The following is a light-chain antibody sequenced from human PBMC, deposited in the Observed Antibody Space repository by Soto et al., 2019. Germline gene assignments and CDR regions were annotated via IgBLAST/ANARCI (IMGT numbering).Light chain of an antibody. CDR3: QQFAASPLT. Sequence: ENVLTQSPGTLSASPGDRVTLSCRASHSVGNNYLAWFQQKPGQAPRLLIDEASRRATGIPDRFSGSGSGTDFTLTISRLEPEDFAVYYCQQFAASPLTFGGGTKVEIK. J-gene: IGKJ4*01. V-gene: IGKV3-20*01. CDR1: HSVGNNY. CDR2: EAS.